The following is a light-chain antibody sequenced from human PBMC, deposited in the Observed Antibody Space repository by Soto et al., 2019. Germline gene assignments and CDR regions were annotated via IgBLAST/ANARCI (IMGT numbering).Light chain of an antibody. V-gene: IGKV1-39*01. J-gene: IGKJ3*01. CDR2: AAS. CDR3: QQSYSTPLF. Sequence: DIQMTQSTSTLSGSVGDGVTITCRASQTISSWLAWYQQKPGKAPKLLIYAASSLQSGVPSRFSGSGSGTDFTLTISSLQPENFATYYCQQSYSTPLFFGPGTKVDIK. CDR1: QTISSW.